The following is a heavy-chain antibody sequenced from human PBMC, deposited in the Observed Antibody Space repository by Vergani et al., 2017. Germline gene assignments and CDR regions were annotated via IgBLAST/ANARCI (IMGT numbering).Heavy chain of an antibody. CDR1: GFTFTSSA. J-gene: IGHJ6*02. Sequence: QMQLVQSGPEVKKPRTSVKVSCKASGFTFTSSAVQWVRQARGQRLEWIGWIVVGSGNTNYAQKFQERVTITRDMSTSTAYMELSSLRAEDTAVYYCAADLLQVGHDYYYYGMDVWGQGTTVTVSS. CDR2: IVVGSGNT. D-gene: IGHD1-1*01. CDR3: AADLLQVGHDYYYYGMDV. V-gene: IGHV1-58*01.